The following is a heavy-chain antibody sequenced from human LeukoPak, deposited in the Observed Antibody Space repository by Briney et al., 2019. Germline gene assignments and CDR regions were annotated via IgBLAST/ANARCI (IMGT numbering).Heavy chain of an antibody. Sequence: SETLSLTCTVSGGSISTYYWSWIRQPPGKGLEWIGYIYYSGSTNYHPSLKSRITISVDTSRNQFSLSLSSVTAADTAVYYCARGTVQMGMGERYFDNWGQGTLVTVSP. V-gene: IGHV4-59*01. CDR3: ARGTVQMGMGERYFDN. D-gene: IGHD1-1*01. CDR1: GGSISTYY. J-gene: IGHJ4*02. CDR2: IYYSGST.